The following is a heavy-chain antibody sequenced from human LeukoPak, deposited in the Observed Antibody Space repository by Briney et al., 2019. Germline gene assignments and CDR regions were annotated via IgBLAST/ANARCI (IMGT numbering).Heavy chain of an antibody. Sequence: SETLSLTCTVSGYSISSGYYWGWIRQPPGKGLEWIGSIYHSGSTNYNPSLKSRVTMSVDTSKNQFSLKLSSVTAADTAVYYCARDGGKTTYYYYMDVWGKGTTVTISS. V-gene: IGHV4-38-2*02. D-gene: IGHD1-1*01. CDR1: GYSISSGYY. CDR3: ARDGGKTTYYYYMDV. J-gene: IGHJ6*03. CDR2: IYHSGST.